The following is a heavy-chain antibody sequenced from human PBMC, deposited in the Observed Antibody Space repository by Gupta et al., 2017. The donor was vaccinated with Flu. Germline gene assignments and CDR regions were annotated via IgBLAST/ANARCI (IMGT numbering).Heavy chain of an antibody. V-gene: IGHV3-23*01. CDR2: VKAGSGTT. CDR3: TKGTTQFDS. J-gene: IGHJ4*02. Sequence: EVQLLESGGGSAQPGGSLRLSFAASGFTFSGYAMSWVRQSPGKGLEWVSSVKAGSGTTFYADSVKGRFTISRDNSKDTLFLQMDSLRAEDTAIYYCTKGTTQFDSWGQGTLVTVSS. CDR1: GFTFSGYA. D-gene: IGHD1-1*01.